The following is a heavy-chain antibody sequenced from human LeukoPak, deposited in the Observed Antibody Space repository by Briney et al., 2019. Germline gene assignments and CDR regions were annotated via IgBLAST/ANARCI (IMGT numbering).Heavy chain of an antibody. D-gene: IGHD3/OR15-3a*01. CDR3: ARDPDPRRTFGQLDY. J-gene: IGHJ4*02. V-gene: IGHV3-21*01. CDR2: ISSSSSYI. Sequence: GGSLRLSCAASGFTFSSYSMNWVRQAPGKGLEWVSSISSSSSYIYYADSVKGRFTISRDNAKNSLYLQMNSLRAEDTAVYYCARDPDPRRTFGQLDYWGQGTLVTVSS. CDR1: GFTFSSYS.